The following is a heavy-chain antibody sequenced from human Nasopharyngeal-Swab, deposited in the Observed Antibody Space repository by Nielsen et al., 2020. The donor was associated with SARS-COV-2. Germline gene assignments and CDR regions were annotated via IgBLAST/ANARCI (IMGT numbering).Heavy chain of an antibody. CDR2: ISWNSGSI. V-gene: IGHV3-9*01. Sequence: SLKISCAASGFTFDDYAMHWVRQAPGKGLEWVSGISWNSGSIGYADSVKGRFTISRDNAENSLYLQMNSLRAEDTALYYCAKGGAGYYYGSGSYPYYYYYGMDVWGQGTTVTVSS. CDR1: GFTFDDYA. CDR3: AKGGAGYYYGSGSYPYYYYYGMDV. D-gene: IGHD3-10*01. J-gene: IGHJ6*02.